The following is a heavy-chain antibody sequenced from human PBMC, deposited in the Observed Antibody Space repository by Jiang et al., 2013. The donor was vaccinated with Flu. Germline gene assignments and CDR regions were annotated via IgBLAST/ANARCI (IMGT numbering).Heavy chain of an antibody. CDR3: ARANYYFDY. Sequence: YHSGSTNYNPSLKSRVTISVDKSKNQFSLKLSSVTAADTAVYYCARANYYFDYWGQGTLVTVSS. CDR2: YHSGST. V-gene: IGHV4-4*02. J-gene: IGHJ4*02.